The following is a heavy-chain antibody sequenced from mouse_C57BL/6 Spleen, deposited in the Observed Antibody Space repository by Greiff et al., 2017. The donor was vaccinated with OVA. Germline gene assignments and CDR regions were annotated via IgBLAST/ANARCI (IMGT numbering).Heavy chain of an antibody. CDR2: ISSGSSTI. CDR1: GFTFSDYG. CDR3: ARPGRSKDYFDY. V-gene: IGHV5-17*01. J-gene: IGHJ2*01. Sequence: DVQLVESGGGLVKPGGSLKLSCAASGFTFSDYGMHWVRQAPEKGLVWVAYISSGSSTIYYADTVKGRFTISRDNAKNTLFLQMTSLRSEDTAMYYCARPGRSKDYFDYWGQGTTLTVSS.